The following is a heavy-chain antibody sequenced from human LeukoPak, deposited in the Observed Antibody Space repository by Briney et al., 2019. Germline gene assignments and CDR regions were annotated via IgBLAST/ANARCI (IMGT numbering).Heavy chain of an antibody. Sequence: PSETLSLTCAVYGGSFSGYYWSWIRQPAGKGLEWIGRIYTSGSTNYNPSLKSRVTMSVDTSKNQFSLKLSSVTAADTAVYYCARDSGRQFAATPNWFDPWGQGTLVTVSS. CDR2: IYTSGST. CDR3: ARDSGRQFAATPNWFDP. V-gene: IGHV4-4*07. D-gene: IGHD6-6*01. CDR1: GGSFSGYY. J-gene: IGHJ5*02.